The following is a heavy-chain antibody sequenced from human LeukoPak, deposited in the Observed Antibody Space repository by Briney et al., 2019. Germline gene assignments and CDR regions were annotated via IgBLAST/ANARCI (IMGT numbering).Heavy chain of an antibody. CDR3: AREPFDSSGYYWGYDAFDI. D-gene: IGHD3-22*01. CDR1: GFTFSSYA. Sequence: GGSLRLSCAASGFTFSSYAMNWVRQAPGKGLEWVSAISGSGGSTYYADSVKGRFAISRDNSKNTLYLQMNSLRAEDTAVYYCAREPFDSSGYYWGYDAFDIWGQGTMVTVSS. J-gene: IGHJ3*02. CDR2: ISGSGGST. V-gene: IGHV3-23*01.